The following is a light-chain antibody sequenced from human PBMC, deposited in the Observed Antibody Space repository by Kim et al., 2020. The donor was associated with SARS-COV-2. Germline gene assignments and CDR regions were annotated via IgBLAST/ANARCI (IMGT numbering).Light chain of an antibody. CDR2: GKN. V-gene: IGLV3-19*01. CDR1: SLRNYY. Sequence: ALGQTVRITCQGDSLRNYYASWSQQKPGQAPVLVIYGKNKRPSGIPDRFSGSTSGSTASLTITGAQAEDEADYYCNSRDSSDDQVIFGGGTKLTVL. J-gene: IGLJ2*01. CDR3: NSRDSSDDQVI.